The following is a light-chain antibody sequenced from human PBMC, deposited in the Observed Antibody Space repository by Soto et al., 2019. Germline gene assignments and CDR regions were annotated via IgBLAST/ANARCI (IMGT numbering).Light chain of an antibody. CDR3: QQYHTSPLT. CDR2: GAS. CDR1: QSLGSD. Sequence: EIVMTQSPGTLSLSPGDTATLSCRASQSLGSDLAWYQQKRGQAPRRLIYGASIRATGIPDRFSGSGSGTDFTLTISRLEPEDFALYYCQQYHTSPLTFGQGTKVDIK. J-gene: IGKJ1*01. V-gene: IGKV3-20*01.